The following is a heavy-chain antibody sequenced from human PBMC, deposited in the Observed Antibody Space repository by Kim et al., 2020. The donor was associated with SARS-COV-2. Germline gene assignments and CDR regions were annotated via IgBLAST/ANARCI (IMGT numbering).Heavy chain of an antibody. CDR3: AKDTLAAAGTPYGGFDP. CDR1: GFTFSSYA. D-gene: IGHD6-13*01. Sequence: GGSLRLSCAASGFTFSSYAMSWVRQAPGKGLEWVSAISGSGGSTYYADSVKGRFTISRDNSKNTLYLQMNSLRAEDTAVYYCAKDTLAAAGTPYGGFDPWGQGTLVTVSS. J-gene: IGHJ5*02. V-gene: IGHV3-23*01. CDR2: ISGSGGST.